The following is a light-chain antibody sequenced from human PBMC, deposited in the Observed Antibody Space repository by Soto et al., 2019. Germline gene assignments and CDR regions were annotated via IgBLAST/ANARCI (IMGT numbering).Light chain of an antibody. J-gene: IGKJ1*01. V-gene: IGKV3-20*01. CDR3: QQYGSSGWT. CDR2: GAS. CDR1: QSVSSSY. Sequence: EIVLTQSPGTLSLSPGERATLSCRASQSVSSSYLAWYQQKPGQAPRLLIYGASIRATGIPDRFSGSGSGTDFTLTNSRLEPEDFAVYYCQQYGSSGWTFGQGTKVEIK.